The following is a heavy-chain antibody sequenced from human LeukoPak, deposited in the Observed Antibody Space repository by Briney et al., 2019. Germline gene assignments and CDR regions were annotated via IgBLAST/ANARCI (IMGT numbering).Heavy chain of an antibody. D-gene: IGHD5-12*01. V-gene: IGHV4-30-2*01. CDR1: GGSISSGGYS. CDR3: ASSPPNTISFDY. Sequence: NPSETLSLTCAVSGGSISSGGYSWSWIRQPPGKGLEWIGYIYHSGSTYYNPSLKSRVTISVDKSKNQFSLKLSSVTAADTAVYYCASSPPNTISFDYWGQGTLVTVSS. J-gene: IGHJ4*02. CDR2: IYHSGST.